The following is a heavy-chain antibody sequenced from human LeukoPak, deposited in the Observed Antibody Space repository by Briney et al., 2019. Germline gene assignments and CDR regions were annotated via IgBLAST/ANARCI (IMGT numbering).Heavy chain of an antibody. J-gene: IGHJ5*02. CDR1: GFTFSSYA. CDR2: ISGSGGGT. CDR3: VKDPGSGWNNWFDP. D-gene: IGHD6-19*01. V-gene: IGHV3-23*01. Sequence: PGGSLRLSCAASGFTFSSYAMSWVRQAPGKGLEWVSGISGSGGGTYYADSVKGRFTISRDNSKNMLYMQMNSLRAEDTAVYYCVKDPGSGWNNWFDPRGQGTLVTVSS.